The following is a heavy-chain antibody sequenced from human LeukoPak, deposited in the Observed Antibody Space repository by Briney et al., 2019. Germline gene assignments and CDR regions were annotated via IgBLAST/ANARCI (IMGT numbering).Heavy chain of an antibody. J-gene: IGHJ4*02. V-gene: IGHV3-64*01. D-gene: IGHD6-19*01. CDR2: ISSNGGST. Sequence: GGSLRLSCAASGFTFSSYAMHWVRQAPGKGLEYVSAISSNGGSTYYANSVKGRFTISRDNSKNTLYLQMGSLRAEDMAVYYCARDRDSSGWYVGEPLDYWGQGTLVTVSS. CDR1: GFTFSSYA. CDR3: ARDRDSSGWYVGEPLDY.